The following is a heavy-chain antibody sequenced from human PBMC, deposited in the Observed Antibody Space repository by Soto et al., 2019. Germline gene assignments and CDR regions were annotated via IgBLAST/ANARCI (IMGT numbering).Heavy chain of an antibody. Sequence: QVQLQESGPGLVKPSGTLSLTCAVSGGSISSSNWWSWVRQPPGKGLEWIGEIYHSGSTNYNPSLKSRVTISVDNSKKQFYLKLSSVTAADTPVYYCARGRGGVWGSYLPRYYFDYWGQGTLVTVSS. J-gene: IGHJ4*02. CDR3: ARGRGGVWGSYLPRYYFDY. D-gene: IGHD3-16*02. CDR1: GGSISSSNW. CDR2: IYHSGST. V-gene: IGHV4-4*02.